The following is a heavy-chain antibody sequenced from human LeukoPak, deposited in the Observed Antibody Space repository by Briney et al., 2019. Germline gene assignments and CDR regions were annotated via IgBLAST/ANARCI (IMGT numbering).Heavy chain of an antibody. J-gene: IGHJ3*02. CDR2: ISGSGGST. CDR3: AKDSEYATLTYYDFWSGYPDAFDI. CDR1: GFTFSSYA. D-gene: IGHD3-3*01. Sequence: PGRSLRLSCAASGFTFSSYAMSWVRQAPGKGLEWVSAISGSGGSTYYADSVKGRFTISRDNSKNTLYLQMNSLRAEDTAVYYCAKDSEYATLTYYDFWSGYPDAFDIWGQGTMVTVSS. V-gene: IGHV3-23*01.